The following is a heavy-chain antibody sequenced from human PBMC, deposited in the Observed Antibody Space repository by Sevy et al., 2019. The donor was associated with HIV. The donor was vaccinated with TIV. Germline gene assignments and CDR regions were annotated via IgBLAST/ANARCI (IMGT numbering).Heavy chain of an antibody. CDR2: IKSKTGGGTT. Sequence: GGSLRLSCAASGFTFSIAWMSWVRQTPGKGLEWVGRIKSKTGGGTTDYAAPVKGRFTISRDDSKNTLYLQMNNLKTEDTALYYCTIDGLFDPWGQGTLVTVSS. D-gene: IGHD3-16*02. V-gene: IGHV3-15*01. CDR3: TIDGLFDP. CDR1: GFTFSIAW. J-gene: IGHJ5*02.